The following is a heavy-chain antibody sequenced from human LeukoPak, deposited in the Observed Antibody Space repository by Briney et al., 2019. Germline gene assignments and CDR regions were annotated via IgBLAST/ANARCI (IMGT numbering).Heavy chain of an antibody. CDR1: GGTFSSYA. Sequence: SVKVSRKASGGTFSSYAISWVRQAPGQGLEWMGRIIPILGIANYAQKFQGRVTITADKSTSTAYMELSSLRSEDTAVYYCATIVVVPAANDWFDPWGQGTLVTVSS. V-gene: IGHV1-69*04. CDR2: IIPILGIA. D-gene: IGHD2-2*01. J-gene: IGHJ5*02. CDR3: ATIVVVPAANDWFDP.